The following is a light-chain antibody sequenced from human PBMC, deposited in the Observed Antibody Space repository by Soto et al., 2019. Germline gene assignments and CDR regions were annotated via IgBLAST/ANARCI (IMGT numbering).Light chain of an antibody. CDR1: QSVSNNY. Sequence: EIVLTQSPGTLSLSPGERATLSCRASQSVSNNYLAWYQQKPGQAPRLLIYGASRRATGIPDRFSGSGSGTDFTLTISRLEPEDFAVYYCQQYESPPFTFGPGTKVDIK. V-gene: IGKV3-20*01. J-gene: IGKJ3*01. CDR3: QQYESPPFT. CDR2: GAS.